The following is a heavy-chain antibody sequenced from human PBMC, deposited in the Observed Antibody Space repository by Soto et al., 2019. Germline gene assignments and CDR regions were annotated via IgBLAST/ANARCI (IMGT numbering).Heavy chain of an antibody. CDR2: ISYDGSNK. V-gene: IGHV3-30*03. CDR1: GLTFSSSA. CDR3: AAETKSYFYGMDV. J-gene: IGHJ6*02. Sequence: GGSLRLSCAASGLTFSSSAMHWVRQAPGKGLEWVALISYDGSNKYYVDSVKGRFTISRDKSKNTLDLQMNSLREEDTAVYYCAAETKSYFYGMDVWGQGTTVTVSS.